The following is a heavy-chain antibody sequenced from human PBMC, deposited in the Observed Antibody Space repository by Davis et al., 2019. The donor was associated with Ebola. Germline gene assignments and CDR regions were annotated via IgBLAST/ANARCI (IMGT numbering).Heavy chain of an antibody. J-gene: IGHJ6*02. V-gene: IGHV1-69*13. D-gene: IGHD1-20*01. Sequence: SVKVSCRASGGTFSSYAISWVRQAPGQGLEWMGGIIPIFGTANYAQKFQGRVTITADESTSTAYMELSSLRSEDTAVYYCARGPRPRITGTEPPAGSVWGQGTTVTVSS. CDR1: GGTFSSYA. CDR3: ARGPRPRITGTEPPAGSV. CDR2: IIPIFGTA.